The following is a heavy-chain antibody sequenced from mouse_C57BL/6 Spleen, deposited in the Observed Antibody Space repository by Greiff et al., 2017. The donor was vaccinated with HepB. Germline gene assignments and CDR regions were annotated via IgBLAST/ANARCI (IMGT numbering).Heavy chain of an antibody. CDR3: ARHGPHGYSDPFDY. J-gene: IGHJ2*01. CDR1: GYTFTEYT. CDR2: FYPGSGSI. Sequence: QVHVKQSGAELVKPGASVKLSCKASGYTFTEYTIHWVKQRSGQGLEWIGWFYPGSGSIKYNEKFKDKATLTADQSSSTVYMERSRLTSEDSAVYFCARHGPHGYSDPFDYWGQGTTLTVSS. V-gene: IGHV1-62-2*01. D-gene: IGHD2-3*01.